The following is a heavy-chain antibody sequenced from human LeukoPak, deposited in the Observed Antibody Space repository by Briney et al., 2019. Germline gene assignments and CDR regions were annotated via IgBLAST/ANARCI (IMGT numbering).Heavy chain of an antibody. V-gene: IGHV4-34*01. Sequence: SETLSLTCTVSGGSISSYYWSWIRQPPGKGLEWIGEINHSGSTNYNPSLKSRVTISVDTSKNQFSLKLSSVTAADTAVYYCARESPGATYYYGSGSYPLYYFDYWGQGTLVTVSS. D-gene: IGHD3-10*01. CDR1: GGSISSYY. J-gene: IGHJ4*02. CDR3: ARESPGATYYYGSGSYPLYYFDY. CDR2: INHSGST.